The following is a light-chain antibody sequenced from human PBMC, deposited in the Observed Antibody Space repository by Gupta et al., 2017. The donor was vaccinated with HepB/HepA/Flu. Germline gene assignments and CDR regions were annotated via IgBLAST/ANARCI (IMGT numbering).Light chain of an antibody. CDR1: SSNVGSKV. J-gene: IGLJ3*02. CDR2: SKV. CDR3: GASDTTLRSWV. V-gene: IGLV1-44*01. Sequence: QPVLTQPPSASGTPRQRVTISCSGSSSNVGSKVVNCYQQVPGTDPNRLIDSKVQRPSAVAARCLSCSASGYASPLTIAVQSEEEADDYCGASDTTLRSWVFGGGTKLTVL.